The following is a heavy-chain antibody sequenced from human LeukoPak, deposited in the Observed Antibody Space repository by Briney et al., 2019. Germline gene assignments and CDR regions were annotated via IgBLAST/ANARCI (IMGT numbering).Heavy chain of an antibody. D-gene: IGHD2-15*01. V-gene: IGHV3-30*18. J-gene: IGHJ4*02. CDR2: ISYDGSNK. CDR1: GFTFSSYG. CDR3: AKSDLGYCSGGSCLIDY. Sequence: GGSLRLSCAASGFTFSSYGMHWVRQAPGKGLEWVAVISYDGSNKYYADSVKGRFTISRDNSKNTLYLQMNSLRAEDTAVYYCAKSDLGYCSGGSCLIDYWGQGTLVTVSS.